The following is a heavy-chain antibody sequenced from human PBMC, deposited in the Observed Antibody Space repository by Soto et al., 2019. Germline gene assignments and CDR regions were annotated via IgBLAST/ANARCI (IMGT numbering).Heavy chain of an antibody. CDR3: ARGYFDSGHGYDL. CDR1: GHLFNNHW. J-gene: IGHJ5*02. V-gene: IGHV5-51*01. Sequence: GESLKISCKGPGHLFNNHWIGWVRQTPGKGLEWMGLIFTRDPETKTSPSFQGHVSFSVDNSINTVYLQWTSLKTTDTGIYFCARGYFDSGHGYDLWGQGTLVTVSS. D-gene: IGHD3-10*01. CDR2: IFTRDPET.